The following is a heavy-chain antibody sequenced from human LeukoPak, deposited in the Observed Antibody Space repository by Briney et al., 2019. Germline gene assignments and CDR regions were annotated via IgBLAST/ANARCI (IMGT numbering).Heavy chain of an antibody. J-gene: IGHJ4*02. D-gene: IGHD6-6*01. Sequence: PGRSLRLSCAASGFTFSSSGMHWVRQAPGKGLEWVAVIWFDGTNKYYADPVKGRFTISRDNSKSTLYLQMNSLRAEDTAVYYCAREKGIAARLDYWGQGTLVTVSS. V-gene: IGHV3-33*01. CDR1: GFTFSSSG. CDR3: AREKGIAARLDY. CDR2: IWFDGTNK.